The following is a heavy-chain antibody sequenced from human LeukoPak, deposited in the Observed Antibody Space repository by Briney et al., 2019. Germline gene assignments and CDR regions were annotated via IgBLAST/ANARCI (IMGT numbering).Heavy chain of an antibody. CDR3: ARRAHGGSSGAFDI. CDR2: IYYSGST. Sequence: SETLSLTCTVSGGSISSYYWSWIRQPPGKGLEWIGYIYYSGSTNYNPSLKSRVTISVDTSKNQFSLKLSSVTAADTAVYYCARRAHGGSSGAFDICGQGTMVTVSS. J-gene: IGHJ3*02. D-gene: IGHD4-23*01. CDR1: GGSISSYY. V-gene: IGHV4-59*08.